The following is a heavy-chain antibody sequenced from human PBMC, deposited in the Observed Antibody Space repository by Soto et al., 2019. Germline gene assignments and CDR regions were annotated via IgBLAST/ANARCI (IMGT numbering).Heavy chain of an antibody. CDR2: ISGSGGHI. V-gene: IGHV3-23*01. CDR1: GFSFSSHS. CDR3: AKSHLGDMAPFDY. J-gene: IGHJ4*02. Sequence: EVQLMESGGALVQPGGSLRLSCVASGFSFSSHSVTWVRQAPGKGPEWVSTISGSGGHIYYVDSVKGRFNISRDNSKNTLYLQMNSLGAEDTALYYCAKSHLGDMAPFDYWGQGTLVTVSS. D-gene: IGHD2-15*01.